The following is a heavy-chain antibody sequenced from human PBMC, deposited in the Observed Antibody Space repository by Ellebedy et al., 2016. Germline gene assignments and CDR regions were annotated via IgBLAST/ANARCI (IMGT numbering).Heavy chain of an antibody. Sequence: SETLSLXXTVSGGSISSSNYYWGWIRQPPGKGLEWIGSLYYSGSTYYSPSLKSRVTISVDTSKNQFSLKLSSVTAADTAVYYCARDQRYYGLTYYYYGMDVWGQGTTVTVSS. V-gene: IGHV4-39*02. J-gene: IGHJ6*02. CDR3: ARDQRYYGLTYYYYGMDV. D-gene: IGHD3-10*01. CDR1: GGSISSSNYY. CDR2: LYYSGST.